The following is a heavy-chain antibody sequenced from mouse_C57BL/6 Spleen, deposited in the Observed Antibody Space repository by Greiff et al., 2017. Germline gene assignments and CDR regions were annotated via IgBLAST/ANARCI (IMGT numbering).Heavy chain of an antibody. CDR1: GYAFTNYL. V-gene: IGHV1-54*01. D-gene: IGHD4-1*01. CDR3: ARNWDDAMDY. CDR2: INPGSGGT. Sequence: VQLVESGAELVRPGTSVKVSCKASGYAFTNYLIEWVKQRPGQGLEWIGVINPGSGGTNYNEKFKGKATLTADKSSSTAYMQLSSLTSEDSAVYCCARNWDDAMDYWGQGTSVTVSS. J-gene: IGHJ4*01.